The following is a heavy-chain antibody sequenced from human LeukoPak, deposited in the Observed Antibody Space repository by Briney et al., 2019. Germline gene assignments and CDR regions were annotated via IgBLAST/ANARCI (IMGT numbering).Heavy chain of an antibody. V-gene: IGHV4-4*07. J-gene: IGHJ4*02. Sequence: KPLETLSLTCTVSGGSISRYYWSWIRQPAGKGLEWIGRVYSSGSTNYNPSLKSRVTMSVDTSKNQFSLKLSSVTAADTAVYYCARGTVPSEYCGGDCQFDYWGQGTLVTVSS. CDR3: ARGTVPSEYCGGDCQFDY. CDR1: GGSISRYY. CDR2: VYSSGST. D-gene: IGHD2-21*02.